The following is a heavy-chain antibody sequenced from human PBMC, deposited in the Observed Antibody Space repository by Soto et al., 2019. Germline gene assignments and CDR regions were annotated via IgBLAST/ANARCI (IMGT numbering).Heavy chain of an antibody. V-gene: IGHV4-31*03. CDR2: IYYSGST. CDR1: GGSISSGGYY. Sequence: QVQLEESGPGLVKPSQTLSLTCTVSGGSISSGGYYWSWIRQHPGKGLEWIGYIYYSGSTYYNPSLKSRVTISVDTSKNQFSLKMSSVTAADTAVYYCARSPEATVTAFDYWGQGTLVTVSS. J-gene: IGHJ4*02. CDR3: ARSPEATVTAFDY. D-gene: IGHD4-17*01.